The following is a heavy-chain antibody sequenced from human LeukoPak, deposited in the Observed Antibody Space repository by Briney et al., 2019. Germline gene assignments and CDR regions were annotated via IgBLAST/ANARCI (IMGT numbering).Heavy chain of an antibody. Sequence: GGSLRLSCAASGFTLSSYSMNWVRQAPGKGLEWVSSISSSSSYIYYADSVKGRFTISRDNAKNSLYLQMNSLRAEDTAVYYCARDPRLGQQLETWDYWGQGTLVTVSS. CDR1: GFTLSSYS. CDR2: ISSSSSYI. D-gene: IGHD6-13*01. V-gene: IGHV3-21*01. CDR3: ARDPRLGQQLETWDY. J-gene: IGHJ4*02.